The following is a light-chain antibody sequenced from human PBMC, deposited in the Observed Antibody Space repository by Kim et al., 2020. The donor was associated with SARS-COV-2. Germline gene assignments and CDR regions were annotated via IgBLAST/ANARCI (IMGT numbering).Light chain of an antibody. CDR3: QQYGGSQIT. CDR2: GAS. V-gene: IGKV3-20*01. Sequence: SPGGRHTPSCGASHSVSSGYISWCTRRPGQGPRLLIYGASSRATGIPDRGSGGGSERDFTVTISRLGPVNFSVYYCQQYGGSQITFGQGTRLEIK. J-gene: IGKJ5*01. CDR1: HSVSSGY.